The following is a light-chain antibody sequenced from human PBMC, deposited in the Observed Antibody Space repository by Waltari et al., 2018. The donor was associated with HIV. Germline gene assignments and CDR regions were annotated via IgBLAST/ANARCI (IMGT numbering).Light chain of an antibody. CDR3: CSYVSEIVPCV. V-gene: IGLV2-23*02. J-gene: IGLJ3*02. Sequence: QTALTQPASVSGSPGQSITISCTGTSSDVGAYNLVSWYQQHPGKAPRLIVYDVSERPAVVSTRFTGSKSGNTASLTISGLQAEDEADYYCCSYVSEIVPCVFGGGTKLTVL. CDR2: DVS. CDR1: SSDVGAYNL.